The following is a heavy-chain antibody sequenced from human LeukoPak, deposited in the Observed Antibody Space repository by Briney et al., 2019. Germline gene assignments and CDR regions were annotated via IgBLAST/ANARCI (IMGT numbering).Heavy chain of an antibody. Sequence: ASVKVSCKASGGTFSSYAISWVRQAPGQGLEWMGGIIPIFGTANYAQKFQGRVTITTDESTSTAYMELSSLRSEDTAVYYCARAHRPYYDSSGPYFQHWGQGTLVTVSS. J-gene: IGHJ1*01. V-gene: IGHV1-69*05. CDR3: ARAHRPYYDSSGPYFQH. CDR2: IIPIFGTA. D-gene: IGHD3-22*01. CDR1: GGTFSSYA.